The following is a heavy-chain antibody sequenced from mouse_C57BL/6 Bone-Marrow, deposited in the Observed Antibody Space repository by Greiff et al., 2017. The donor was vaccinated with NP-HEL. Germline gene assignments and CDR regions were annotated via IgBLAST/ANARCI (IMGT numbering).Heavy chain of an antibody. CDR1: GFTFNTYA. J-gene: IGHJ3*01. V-gene: IGHV10-3*01. CDR3: VGYGNYEAWFAY. D-gene: IGHD2-1*01. Sequence: EVQLVESGGGLVQPKGSLKLSCAASGFTFNTYAMHWVRQAPGKGLEWVARIRSKSSNYATYYADSVKDRFTISRDDSQSMLYLQMNNLKTEDTAMYYCVGYGNYEAWFAYWGQGTLVTVSA. CDR2: IRSKSSNYAT.